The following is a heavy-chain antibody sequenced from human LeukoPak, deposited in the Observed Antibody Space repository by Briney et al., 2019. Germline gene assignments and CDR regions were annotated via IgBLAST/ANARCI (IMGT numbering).Heavy chain of an antibody. J-gene: IGHJ4*02. CDR2: IYYSGTT. D-gene: IGHD3-9*01. CDR1: GGSISSGSYY. CDR3: ARHASVDGIWPRPLDY. V-gene: IGHV4-39*01. Sequence: SDTLSLTCTVSGGSISSGSYYWGWIRQSPGKGLEWIGNIYYSGTTHYNQSLKSRVTISVDTSKNQFYLKMTSVTDADTAVYYCARHASVDGIWPRPLDYWGQGSQVTVSS.